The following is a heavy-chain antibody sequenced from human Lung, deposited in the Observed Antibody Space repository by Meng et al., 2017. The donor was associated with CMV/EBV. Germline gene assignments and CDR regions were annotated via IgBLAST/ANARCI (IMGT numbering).Heavy chain of an antibody. Sequence: SETLSLTXAVYGGSFSGYYWSWIRQPPGKGLEWIGEINHSGSTNYNPSLKSRVTISVDTSKNQFSLKLSSVTAADTAVYYCVRGVGYRNPHTPLYYYYGMDVWGQGTTVTVSS. CDR3: VRGVGYRNPHTPLYYYYGMDV. D-gene: IGHD5-18*01. CDR1: GGSFSGYY. J-gene: IGHJ6*02. CDR2: INHSGST. V-gene: IGHV4-34*01.